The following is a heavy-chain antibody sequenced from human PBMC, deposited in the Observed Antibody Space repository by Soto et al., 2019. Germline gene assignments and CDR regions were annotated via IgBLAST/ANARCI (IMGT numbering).Heavy chain of an antibody. CDR1: GYTFTSYG. CDR3: ARDPSYYGMDV. V-gene: IGHV1-3*01. CDR2: INAGNGNT. J-gene: IGHJ6*02. Sequence: GASVKVSCKASGYTFTSYGIGWVRQAPGQRLEWMGWINAGNGNTKYSQKFQGRVTITRDTSASTAYMELSSLRSEDTAVYYCARDPSYYGMDVWGQGTTVTVSS.